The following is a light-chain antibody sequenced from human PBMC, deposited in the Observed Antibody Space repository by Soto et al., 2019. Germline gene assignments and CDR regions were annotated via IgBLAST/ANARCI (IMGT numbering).Light chain of an antibody. CDR3: QQYGSSRWT. CDR2: AAS. CDR1: QSVSSSY. Sequence: EVVLTQSPGTLSLSPGERTTLSCRASQSVSSSYLAWYQQKPGQAPRLLIYAASSRATGIPDRFSGSGSGTDFTLTISRLEPEDFAVYYCQQYGSSRWTFGPGTKVDSK. J-gene: IGKJ1*01. V-gene: IGKV3-20*01.